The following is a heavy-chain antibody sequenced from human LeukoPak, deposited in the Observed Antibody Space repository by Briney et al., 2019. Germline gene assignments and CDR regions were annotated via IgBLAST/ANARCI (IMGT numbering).Heavy chain of an antibody. CDR2: ISGSSSYI. CDR1: GFTFSSYS. D-gene: IGHD6-13*01. J-gene: IGHJ2*01. CDR3: AGAPRIVGYTSRELGHWYFDL. V-gene: IGHV3-21*01. Sequence: PGGSLRLSCAASGFTFSSYSMNWVRQAPGKGLEWVSSISGSSSYIYYADSVKGRFTISRDNAKNSLYVQMNSLRAEDTAVYYCAGAPRIVGYTSRELGHWYFDLWGRGTLVTVSS.